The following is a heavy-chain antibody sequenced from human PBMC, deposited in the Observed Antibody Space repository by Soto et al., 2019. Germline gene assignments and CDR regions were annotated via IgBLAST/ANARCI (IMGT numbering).Heavy chain of an antibody. V-gene: IGHV4-31*03. CDR2: IYYSGST. CDR1: GGSISSGGYY. CDR3: ARVGSGYDILTGYYHFDY. J-gene: IGHJ4*02. D-gene: IGHD3-9*01. Sequence: QVQLQESGPGLVKPSQTLSLTCTVSGGSISSGGYYWSWIRQHPGKGLGRIGYIYYSGSTYYNPSLKSRVTISVDTSKNQFSLKLSSVTAADTAVYYCARVGSGYDILTGYYHFDYWGQGTLVTVSS.